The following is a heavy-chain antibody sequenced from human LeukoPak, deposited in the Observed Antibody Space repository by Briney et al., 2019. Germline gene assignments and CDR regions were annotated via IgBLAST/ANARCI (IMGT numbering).Heavy chain of an antibody. CDR1: GGSISSDY. CDR3: ARGPVGTADGWDWFDP. CDR2: IYYSGST. V-gene: IGHV4-59*01. Sequence: SETLSFTCTVSGGSISSDYWSWLRQPPGKGLEWIGYIYYSGSTNYNPSLKSRVTISVDSSKNHFSLKLSSVTAADTAVYWCARGPVGTADGWDWFDPWGQGTLVTVSS. D-gene: IGHD2-2*01. J-gene: IGHJ5*02.